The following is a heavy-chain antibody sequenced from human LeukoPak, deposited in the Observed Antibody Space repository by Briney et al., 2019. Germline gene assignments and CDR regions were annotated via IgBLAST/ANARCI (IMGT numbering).Heavy chain of an antibody. CDR3: AKARLRAVATTGYDAFDI. D-gene: IGHD6-19*01. CDR2: ISWNSGSI. CDR1: GFTFDDYA. Sequence: GGSLRLSCAASGFTFDDYAMHWVRQAPGKGLEWVSGISWNSGSIGYADPVKGRFTISRDNAKNSLYLQMNSLRAEDTALYYCAKARLRAVATTGYDAFDIWGQGTMVTVSS. J-gene: IGHJ3*02. V-gene: IGHV3-9*01.